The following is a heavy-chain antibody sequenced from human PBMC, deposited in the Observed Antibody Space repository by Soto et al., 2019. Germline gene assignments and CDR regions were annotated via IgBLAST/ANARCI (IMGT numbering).Heavy chain of an antibody. CDR3: ARLNGGGLGYIYYYYYYMDV. CDR1: GGSISSSSYY. J-gene: IGHJ6*03. Sequence: SETLSLTCTVSGGSISSSSYYWGWIRQPPGKGLEWIGSIYYSGSTYYNPSLKSRVTISVDTSKNQFSLKLSSVTAADTAVYYCARLNGGGLGYIYYYYYYMDVWGKGTTVTVSS. V-gene: IGHV4-39*01. CDR2: IYYSGST. D-gene: IGHD5-18*01.